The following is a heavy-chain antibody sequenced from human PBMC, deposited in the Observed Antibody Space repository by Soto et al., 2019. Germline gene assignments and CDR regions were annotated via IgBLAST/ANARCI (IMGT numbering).Heavy chain of an antibody. D-gene: IGHD6-6*01. CDR3: ARDCVSSSSYCTCGRDV. Sequence: AVKVSCKASGGTFSSYTISWVRQAPGQGLEWMGRIIPILGIANYTQKFQGRVTITADKSTSTAYMELSSLRSEDTAVYYCARDCVSSSSYCTCGRDVWGQGATVTVS. V-gene: IGHV1-69*04. CDR1: GGTFSSYT. CDR2: IIPILGIA. J-gene: IGHJ6*02.